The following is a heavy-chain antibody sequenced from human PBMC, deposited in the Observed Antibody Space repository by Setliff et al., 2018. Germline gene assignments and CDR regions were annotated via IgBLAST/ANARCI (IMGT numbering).Heavy chain of an antibody. V-gene: IGHV3-74*01. CDR3: ASIDWGENFYNTDV. D-gene: IGHD7-27*01. CDR1: GFTFRKYW. CDR2: INGDGSIT. J-gene: IGHJ6*04. Sequence: GESLKISCGASGFTFRKYWMYWVRQVPGKGLVWVARINGDGSITNYADSVKGRSTISRDNARNTLYLQMNSLRGEDTAVYFCASIDWGENFYNTDVWGKGTTVTVSS.